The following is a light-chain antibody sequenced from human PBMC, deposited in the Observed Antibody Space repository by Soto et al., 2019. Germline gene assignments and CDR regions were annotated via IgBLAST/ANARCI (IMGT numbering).Light chain of an antibody. CDR2: GAS. CDR1: QSVNSR. CDR3: QQYNIWPRT. V-gene: IGKV3-15*01. J-gene: IGKJ1*01. Sequence: DIVMTQSPATLSVSPGERATLSCRASQSVNSRLAWYQQKPGQAPRLLVYGASTRATGIPARFSGSGSGTEFTLTINRLQSEDFAVYYCQQYNIWPRTFGRGTKVENK.